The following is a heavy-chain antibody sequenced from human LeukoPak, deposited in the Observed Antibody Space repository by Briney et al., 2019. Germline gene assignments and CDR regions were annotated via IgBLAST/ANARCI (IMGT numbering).Heavy chain of an antibody. CDR2: IYYSGST. V-gene: IGHV4-59*01. CDR1: GVSISSYY. J-gene: IGHJ5*02. Sequence: PSETLSLTCTVSGVSISSYYWSWIRQPPGKGLEWIGYIYYSGSTNYNPSLKSGRTISVDTSKNQFSLKLSSVTAADTAVYDCARYYYGSGSYYTSWFDPWGQGTLVTVSS. CDR3: ARYYYGSGSYYTSWFDP. D-gene: IGHD3-10*01.